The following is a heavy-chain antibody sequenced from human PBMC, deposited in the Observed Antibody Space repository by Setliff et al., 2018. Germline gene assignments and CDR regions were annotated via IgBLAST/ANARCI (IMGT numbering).Heavy chain of an antibody. CDR3: ARGRDGYTSNALEF. CDR1: GGAFSSYA. Sequence: GASVKVSCKASGGAFSSYALTWVRQAPGQGLEWMGRIIPVIDTTDYAQTFQGRVTINADESTRTVYMELSSLRSEDTAIYYCARGRDGYTSNALEFWGQGTMVTVSS. D-gene: IGHD5-12*01. V-gene: IGHV1-69*11. CDR2: IIPVIDTT. J-gene: IGHJ3*01.